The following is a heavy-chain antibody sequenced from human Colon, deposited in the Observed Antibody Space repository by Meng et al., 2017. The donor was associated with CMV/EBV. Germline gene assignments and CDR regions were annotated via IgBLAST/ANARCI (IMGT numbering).Heavy chain of an antibody. Sequence: ASVKVSCKVSGYTLTELSIHWVRQAPGKGLEWMGGFNPEDGERVYAQKFQGRISMTEDTSTDTAYMELSSLTFEDTAVFYCASESLEAAAIPLDHWGQGTLVTVSS. V-gene: IGHV1-24*01. CDR1: GYTLTELS. CDR3: ASESLEAAAIPLDH. CDR2: FNPEDGER. J-gene: IGHJ4*02. D-gene: IGHD6-13*01.